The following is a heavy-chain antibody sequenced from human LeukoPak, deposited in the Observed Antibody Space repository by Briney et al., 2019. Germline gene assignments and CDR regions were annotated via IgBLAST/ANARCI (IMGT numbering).Heavy chain of an antibody. D-gene: IGHD3-10*01. J-gene: IGHJ4*02. CDR3: ARERYYTSGSVHNRIDY. CDR2: INPNSGGT. CDR1: GYTFTGYY. Sequence: EASVKVSCKASGYTFTGYYMHWVRQALGQGLEWMGWINPNSGGTNYAQKFQGRVTMTRDTSISTAYMELSRLRSDDTAVYYCARERYYTSGSVHNRIDYWGQGTLVTVSS. V-gene: IGHV1-2*02.